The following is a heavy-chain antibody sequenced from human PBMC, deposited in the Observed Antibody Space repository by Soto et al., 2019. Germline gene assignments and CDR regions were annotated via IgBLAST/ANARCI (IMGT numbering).Heavy chain of an antibody. CDR1: GFTFPDYW. D-gene: IGHD6-19*01. Sequence: GGSLRLSCAASGFTFPDYWMTWARQAPGKGLEWVSTITGSGSITYYADSVRGRFTISRDNSKNTLYLQMNSLRAEDTAVYYCAKTPQWLVSGSWFDPWGQGTLVTVSS. V-gene: IGHV3-23*01. CDR3: AKTPQWLVSGSWFDP. J-gene: IGHJ5*02. CDR2: ITGSGSIT.